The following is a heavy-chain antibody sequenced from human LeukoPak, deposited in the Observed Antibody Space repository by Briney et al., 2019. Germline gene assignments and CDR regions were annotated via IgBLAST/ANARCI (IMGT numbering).Heavy chain of an antibody. J-gene: IGHJ4*02. CDR1: GITFNNAW. CDR2: VSGSGDST. V-gene: IGHV3-23*01. CDR3: AKHLKSAVTAPLDF. Sequence: GGSLRLSCEISGITFNNAWVSWVRQAPGKGLEWVSAVSGSGDSTYYPDSVKGRFTISRDNSKNTLYLEMNRLRAEDTALYYCAKHLKSAVTAPLDFWGQGALVTVSS. D-gene: IGHD2-21*02.